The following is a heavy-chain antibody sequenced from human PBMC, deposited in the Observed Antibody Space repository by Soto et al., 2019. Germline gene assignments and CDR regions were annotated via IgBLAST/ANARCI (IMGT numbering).Heavy chain of an antibody. CDR2: IYPGDSDT. Sequence: GESLKISCKGSGYSFTSYWIGWVRQMPGKGLEWMGIIYPGDSDTRYSPSFQGQVTISADKSISTAYLQWSSLKAADTAMYYCARGSTGGRGYDAFDIWGQGTMVTVSS. D-gene: IGHD3-16*01. CDR3: ARGSTGGRGYDAFDI. V-gene: IGHV5-51*01. CDR1: GYSFTSYW. J-gene: IGHJ3*02.